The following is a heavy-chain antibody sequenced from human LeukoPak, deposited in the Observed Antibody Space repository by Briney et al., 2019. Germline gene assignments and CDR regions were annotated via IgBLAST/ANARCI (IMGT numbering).Heavy chain of an antibody. D-gene: IGHD3-22*01. V-gene: IGHV3-21*01. CDR2: ISSSSSYI. J-gene: IGHJ4*02. CDR3: ARDLSSGYFQPDY. Sequence: KPGGSLRLSCAASGFTFSSYSMNWVRQAPGKGLEWVSSISSSSSYIYYADSVKGRFTISRDNAKNSLYLQMNSLRAEDTAVYYCARDLSSGYFQPDYWGQGTLVTVSS. CDR1: GFTFSSYS.